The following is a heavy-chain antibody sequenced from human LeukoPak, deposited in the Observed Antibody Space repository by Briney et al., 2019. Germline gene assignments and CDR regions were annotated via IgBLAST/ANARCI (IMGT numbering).Heavy chain of an antibody. Sequence: SETLSLTCTVSGGSISSYYWSWIRQPPGKGLEWIGYIYYSGSTNYNPSLKSRVTISVDTSKNQFSLKLSPVTAADTAVYYCARDHITMVRGVIITGGNWFDPWGQGTLVTVSS. CDR2: IYYSGST. CDR3: ARDHITMVRGVIITGGNWFDP. J-gene: IGHJ5*02. CDR1: GGSISSYY. V-gene: IGHV4-59*01. D-gene: IGHD3-10*01.